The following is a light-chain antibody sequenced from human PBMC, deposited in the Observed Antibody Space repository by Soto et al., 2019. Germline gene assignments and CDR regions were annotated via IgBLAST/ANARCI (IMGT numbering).Light chain of an antibody. CDR2: GNT. J-gene: IGLJ2*01. CDR3: LSFDSRLSVV. V-gene: IGLV1-40*01. Sequence: QSVLTQPPSVSGAPGQRVTISCTGSSSNIGAGYDVHWYQQLPGRAPKLLIDGNTNRPSGVPDRFSGSKSGTSASLAITGLQAEDEADYYCLSFDSRLSVVFGGGTKLTVL. CDR1: SSNIGAGYD.